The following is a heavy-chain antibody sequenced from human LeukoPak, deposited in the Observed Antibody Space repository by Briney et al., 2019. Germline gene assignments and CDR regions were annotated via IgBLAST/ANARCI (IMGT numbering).Heavy chain of an antibody. CDR2: IYYSGST. V-gene: IGHV4-61*01. CDR3: ARGPSLDEYFQH. CDR1: GGSVSSGSYY. Sequence: SETLSLTCTVSGGSVSSGSYYWSWIRQPPGKGLEWIGYIYYSGSTNYNPYLKGRVTISVDTSKNQFSLKLSSVTTADTAVYYCARGPSLDEYFQHWGQGTLVTVSS. D-gene: IGHD3-16*02. J-gene: IGHJ1*01.